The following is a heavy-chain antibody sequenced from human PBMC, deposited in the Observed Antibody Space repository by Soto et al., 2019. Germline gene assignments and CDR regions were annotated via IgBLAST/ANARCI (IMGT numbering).Heavy chain of an antibody. CDR2: IWYDGSNK. CDR1: GFTFSSYG. J-gene: IGHJ4*02. CDR3: ARDRLMVRGVITTYYFDY. Sequence: LRLSCAASGFTFSSYGMHWVRQAPGKGLEWVAVIWYDGSNKYYADSVKGRFTISRDNSKNTLYLQMNSPRAEDTAVYYCARDRLMVRGVITTYYFDYWGQGTMVTVSS. V-gene: IGHV3-33*01. D-gene: IGHD3-10*01.